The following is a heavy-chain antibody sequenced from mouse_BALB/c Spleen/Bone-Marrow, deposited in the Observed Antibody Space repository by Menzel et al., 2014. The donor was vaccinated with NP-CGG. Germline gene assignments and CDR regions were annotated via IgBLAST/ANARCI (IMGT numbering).Heavy chain of an antibody. CDR2: IHPYNGGT. J-gene: IGHJ4*01. CDR1: GFSFTDYF. V-gene: IGHV1-37*01. D-gene: IGHD1-1*02. CDR3: GRYGYDAMDF. Sequence: VQLQQPGPELVKPGASVKLSCRASGFSFTDYFINWVKQSHGKSLEWIGRIHPYNGGTFYNQKFKVKATLTVDKSSNTARMELLSLTSEDSAVYYCGRYGYDAMDFWGQGTSVTVSS.